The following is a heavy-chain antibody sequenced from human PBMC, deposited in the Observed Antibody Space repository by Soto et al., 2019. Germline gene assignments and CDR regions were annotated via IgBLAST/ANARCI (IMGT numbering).Heavy chain of an antibody. CDR1: GFTFSSYG. CDR2: ISYDGSNK. D-gene: IGHD2-15*01. J-gene: IGHJ4*02. V-gene: IGHV3-30*18. CDR3: AKDLGYCSGGSCPFFDY. Sequence: QVQLVESGGGVVQPGRSLRLSCAASGFTFSSYGMHWVRQAPGKGQEWVAVISYDGSNKYYADSVKGRFTISRDNSKNTLYLQMNSLRAEDTAVYYCAKDLGYCSGGSCPFFDYWGQGTLVTVSS.